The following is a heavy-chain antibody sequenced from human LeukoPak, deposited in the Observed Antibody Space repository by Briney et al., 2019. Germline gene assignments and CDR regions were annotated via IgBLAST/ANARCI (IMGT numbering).Heavy chain of an antibody. Sequence: ASVKVSCKASGYTFTGYYMHWVRQAPGQGLEWMGWINPNSGGTNYAQKFQGRVTMTRDTSISTAYMELRSLRSDDTAVYYCARVGLLRYFDWLSNFDYWGQGTLVTVSS. CDR1: GYTFTGYY. D-gene: IGHD3-9*01. J-gene: IGHJ4*02. CDR3: ARVGLLRYFDWLSNFDY. V-gene: IGHV1-2*02. CDR2: INPNSGGT.